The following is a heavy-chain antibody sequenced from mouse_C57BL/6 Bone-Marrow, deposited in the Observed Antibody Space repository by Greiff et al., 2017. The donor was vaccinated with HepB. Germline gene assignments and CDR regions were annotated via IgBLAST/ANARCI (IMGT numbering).Heavy chain of an antibody. J-gene: IGHJ4*01. D-gene: IGHD1-1*01. V-gene: IGHV8-8*01. CDR1: GFSLSTFGMG. Sequence: ESGPGILQPSQTLSLTCSFSGFSLSTFGMGVGWIRQPSGKGLEWLAHIWWDDDKYYNPALKSRLTISKDTSKNQVFLQIANVDTADTATYYCARTITAVVAIDIPHAMDYWGQGTSVTVSS. CDR2: IWWDDDK. CDR3: ARTITAVVAIDIPHAMDY.